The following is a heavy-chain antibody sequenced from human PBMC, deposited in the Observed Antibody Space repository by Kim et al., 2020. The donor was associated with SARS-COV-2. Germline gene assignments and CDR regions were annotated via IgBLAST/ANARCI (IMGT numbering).Heavy chain of an antibody. CDR3: ARDEGWFDP. Sequence: SETLSLTCTVSGGSISSYYWSWIRQPPGKGLEWIGYIYYSGSTNYNPSLKSRVTISVDTSKNQFSLKLSSVTAADTAVYYCARDEGWFDPWGQGTLVTVSS. CDR1: GGSISSYY. V-gene: IGHV4-59*01. J-gene: IGHJ5*02. CDR2: IYYSGST.